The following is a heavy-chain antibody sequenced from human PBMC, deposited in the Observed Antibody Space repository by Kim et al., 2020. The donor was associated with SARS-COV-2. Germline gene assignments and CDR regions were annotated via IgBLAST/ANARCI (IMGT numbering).Heavy chain of an antibody. J-gene: IGHJ6*02. V-gene: IGHV7-4-1*02. D-gene: IGHD5-12*01. CDR3: VATVLGGYYGMDV. Sequence: YAQGFTGRFVFSLDTSVSTAYLQISSLKAEDTAVYYCVATVLGGYYGMDVWGQGTTVTVSS.